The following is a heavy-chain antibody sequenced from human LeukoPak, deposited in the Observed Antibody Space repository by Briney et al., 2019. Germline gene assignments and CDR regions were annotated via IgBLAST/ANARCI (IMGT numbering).Heavy chain of an antibody. D-gene: IGHD3-3*01. Sequence: PSETLSLTCTVSGGSTSSSSYYWGWIRQPPGKGLEWVGSMSYSGRTYYNPSLKTRVTVSLDTSKNQFSLKLSSVTAADTAVYYCARGRGVLGTIFGVVPIFGNWFDPWGQGTLVTVSS. CDR2: MSYSGRT. V-gene: IGHV4-39*07. CDR3: ARGRGVLGTIFGVVPIFGNWFDP. CDR1: GGSTSSSSYY. J-gene: IGHJ5*02.